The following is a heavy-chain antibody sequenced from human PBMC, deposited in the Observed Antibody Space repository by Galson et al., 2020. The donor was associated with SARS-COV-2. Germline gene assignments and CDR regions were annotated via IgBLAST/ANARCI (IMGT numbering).Heavy chain of an antibody. CDR3: ARGDLQYREGYYYGMDV. Sequence: YIYYSGSTYYNPSLKSRVTISVDTSKNQFSLKLSSVTAADTAVYYCARGDLQYREGYYYGMDVWGQGTTVTVSS. J-gene: IGHJ6*02. CDR2: IYYSGST. D-gene: IGHD4-4*01. V-gene: IGHV4-31*02.